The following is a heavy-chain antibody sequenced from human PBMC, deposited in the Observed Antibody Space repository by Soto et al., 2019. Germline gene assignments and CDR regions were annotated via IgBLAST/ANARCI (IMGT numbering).Heavy chain of an antibody. CDR1: GYTFTSYA. CDR3: ARARMRKQLPSDWYFDL. V-gene: IGHV1-3*01. D-gene: IGHD6-13*01. Sequence: QVQLVQSGAEVKKPGASVKVSCKASGYTFTSYAMHWVRQAPGQRLEWMGWINAGNGNTKYSQKFHGRVTITRDTSASTAYMELSSLRSEDTAVYYCARARMRKQLPSDWYFDLWGRGTLVTVSS. J-gene: IGHJ2*01. CDR2: INAGNGNT.